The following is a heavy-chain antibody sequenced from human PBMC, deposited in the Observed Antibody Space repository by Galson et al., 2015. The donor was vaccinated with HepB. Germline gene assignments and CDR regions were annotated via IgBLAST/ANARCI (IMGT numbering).Heavy chain of an antibody. Sequence: SLRLSCAASGFNVSSNYMSWVRQAPGKGLEWVSIIYSGTCTYYADSVRGRFTISRHNFKNTLYLQMNSLRAEDTAVYYCARGPRYYYDSSGPGYFDYWGQGTLVTVSS. D-gene: IGHD3-22*01. V-gene: IGHV3-53*04. CDR3: ARGPRYYYDSSGPGYFDY. CDR2: IYSGTCT. CDR1: GFNVSSNY. J-gene: IGHJ4*02.